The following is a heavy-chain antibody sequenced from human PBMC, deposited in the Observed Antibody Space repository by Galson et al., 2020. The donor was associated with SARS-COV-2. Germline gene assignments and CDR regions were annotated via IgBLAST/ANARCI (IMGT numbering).Heavy chain of an antibody. CDR3: AREECYYDSSGYYYFVCVFDY. D-gene: IGHD3-22*01. V-gene: IGHV4-4*07. CDR1: SDSMSSSY. Sequence: SETLSLTCTVSSDSMSSSYWSWIRQPAGKGLQWIGRIYTSGSTNYNPSLKSRVSMSADTSKNQVSLKLSSVTAADTAVYYCAREECYYDSSGYYYFVCVFDYWGQGTLITVSS. J-gene: IGHJ4*02. CDR2: IYTSGST.